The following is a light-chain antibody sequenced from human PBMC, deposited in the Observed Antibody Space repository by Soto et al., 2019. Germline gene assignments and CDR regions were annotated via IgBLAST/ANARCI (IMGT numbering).Light chain of an antibody. CDR2: GVT. CDR3: SSYTSASTLLYL. CDR1: SSVVGGYNY. Sequence: QSALTQPASVSGSPGQSITISCTGTSSVVGGYNYVSWYQQHPGIAPKLLIYGVTNRPSGVSPRFSGSKSGNTASLTISGLQAEDEADYHCSSYTSASTLLYLFGTGTKVTVL. V-gene: IGLV2-14*01. J-gene: IGLJ1*01.